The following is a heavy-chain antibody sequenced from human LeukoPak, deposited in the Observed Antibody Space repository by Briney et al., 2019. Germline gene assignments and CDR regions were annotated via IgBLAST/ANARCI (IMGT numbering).Heavy chain of an antibody. D-gene: IGHD1-26*01. CDR1: GGTFSSYA. Sequence: SVKVSCKASGGTFSSYAISWVRQAPGQGLEWMGRIIPILGIANYAQKFQGRVTITADKSTSTAYMGLSSLRSEDTAVYYCAREWELLGPFLWYFDYWGQGTLVTVSS. J-gene: IGHJ4*02. CDR3: AREWELLGPFLWYFDY. CDR2: IIPILGIA. V-gene: IGHV1-69*04.